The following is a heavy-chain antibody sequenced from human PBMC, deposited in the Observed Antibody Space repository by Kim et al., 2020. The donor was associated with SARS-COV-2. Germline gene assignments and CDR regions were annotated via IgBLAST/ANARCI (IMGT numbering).Heavy chain of an antibody. Sequence: SETLSLTCTVSGGSISSSSYYWGWIRQPPGKGLEWIGSIYYSGSTYYNPSLKSRVTISVDTSKNQFSLKLSSVTAADTAVYYCASPRYCSSTSCYASDAFDIWGQGTMVTVSS. J-gene: IGHJ3*02. CDR2: IYYSGST. V-gene: IGHV4-39*01. D-gene: IGHD2-2*01. CDR1: GGSISSSSYY. CDR3: ASPRYCSSTSCYASDAFDI.